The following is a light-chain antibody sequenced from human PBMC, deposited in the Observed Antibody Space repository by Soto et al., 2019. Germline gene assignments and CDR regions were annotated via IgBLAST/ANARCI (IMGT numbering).Light chain of an antibody. CDR3: QQSSNWPPWT. V-gene: IGKV3-11*01. CDR1: QSVSSY. J-gene: IGKJ1*01. CDR2: DAS. Sequence: EIVLTQSPATLSLSPGERATLSCRASQSVSSYLAWYQQKPGQAPRLLIYDASNRATGIPARFSGSGSGTDFTLTISSLEPEDFAVYYCQQSSNWPPWTFGQWTKVEIK.